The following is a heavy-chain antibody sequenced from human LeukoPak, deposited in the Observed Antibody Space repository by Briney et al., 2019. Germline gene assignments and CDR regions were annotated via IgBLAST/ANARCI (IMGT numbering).Heavy chain of an antibody. D-gene: IGHD2-8*02. V-gene: IGHV3-30*03. Sequence: QPGKSLRLSCEVSGFSFSTYGMYWVRQAPGKGLESVAVISYDGSKTYYADSVKGRSTISRDNPKNTVYLQLNSLRAEDTAVYYCARLPPSVFGVGTGDFDYWGQGTLVTVSS. CDR2: ISYDGSKT. CDR3: ARLPPSVFGVGTGDFDY. J-gene: IGHJ4*02. CDR1: GFSFSTYG.